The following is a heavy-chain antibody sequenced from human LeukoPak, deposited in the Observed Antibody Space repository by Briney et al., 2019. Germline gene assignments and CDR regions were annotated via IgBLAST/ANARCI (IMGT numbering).Heavy chain of an antibody. CDR2: IYYSGST. CDR3: ARDSTGEYGVETDAFDI. CDR1: GGSISSYY. J-gene: IGHJ3*02. V-gene: IGHV4-59*01. Sequence: SETLSLTCTVSGGSISSYYWSWIRQPPGKGLEWIGYIYYSGSTNYNPSLKSRVTISVDTSKNQFSLKLSSVTAPDTAVYYCARDSTGEYGVETDAFDIWGQGTMVTVSS. D-gene: IGHD4/OR15-4a*01.